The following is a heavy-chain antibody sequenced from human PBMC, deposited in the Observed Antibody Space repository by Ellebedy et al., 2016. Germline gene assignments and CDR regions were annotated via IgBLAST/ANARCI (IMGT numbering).Heavy chain of an antibody. CDR2: IIVDGSEE. J-gene: IGHJ6*02. CDR3: ARGVAYGMDV. Sequence: GGSLRLXXAASGFTFSSHAFHWVRQAPGMGLEWVALIIVDGSEEYYSDSVKGRFTISRDNSKNTVYLQMNSLRLDDTGVYYCARGVAYGMDVWGQGTTVTVSS. D-gene: IGHD3-10*01. CDR1: GFTFSSHA. V-gene: IGHV3-30-3*01.